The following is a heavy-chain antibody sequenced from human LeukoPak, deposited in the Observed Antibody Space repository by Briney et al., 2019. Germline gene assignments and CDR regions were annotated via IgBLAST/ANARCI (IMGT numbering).Heavy chain of an antibody. D-gene: IGHD1-26*01. CDR1: GFTVSSNY. CDR2: IYSGGST. Sequence: GGSLRLSCAASGFTVSSNYMSWVRQAPGKGLEWVSVIYSGGSTYYADSVKGRFTISRDNSKNTLYLQMNSLRAEDTAVYYCAREEWELPKNWFDPWGQGTLVTVSS. V-gene: IGHV3-66*01. CDR3: AREEWELPKNWFDP. J-gene: IGHJ5*02.